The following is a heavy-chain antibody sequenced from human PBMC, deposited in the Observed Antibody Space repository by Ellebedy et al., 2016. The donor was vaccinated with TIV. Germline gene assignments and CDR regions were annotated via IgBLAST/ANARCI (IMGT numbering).Heavy chain of an antibody. Sequence: PSETLSLTCAAFGFAFDTDWMTWVRQVPGKGLEWVANINQDGSDKSYVDSVEGRFTISRDNAKYSLFLQMDSLGAEDTAVYYCERGGASSSRYWRNWGQGALVTVSS. D-gene: IGHD6-13*01. J-gene: IGHJ4*02. V-gene: IGHV3-7*01. CDR3: ERGGASSSRYWRN. CDR1: GFAFDTDW. CDR2: INQDGSDK.